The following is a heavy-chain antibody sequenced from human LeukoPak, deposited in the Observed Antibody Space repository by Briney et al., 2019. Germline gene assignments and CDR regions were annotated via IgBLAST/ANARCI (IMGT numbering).Heavy chain of an antibody. J-gene: IGHJ5*02. CDR1: GGSISSSSYY. CDR3: ARDRGGSRVIWFDP. CDR2: RYYRGNT. Sequence: PSETLSLTCTVSGGSISSSSYYWGWIRQPPGNGLEGLGRRYYRGNTYYNPSLKSRGTMSVDTSKNQFSLTLSCVTAAATAVYYCARDRGGSRVIWFDPWGQGTLVTVSS. D-gene: IGHD1-26*01. V-gene: IGHV4-39*07.